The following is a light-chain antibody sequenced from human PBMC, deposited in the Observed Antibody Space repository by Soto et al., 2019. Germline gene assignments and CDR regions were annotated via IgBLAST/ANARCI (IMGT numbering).Light chain of an antibody. CDR2: ATF. CDR1: QSIGTY. Sequence: AIRMTQSPSSFSASTGDRVTITCRASQSIGTYLAWYQQIPGRAPKLLIFATFTLQRGVPFRFSGSGSGTDFTLTISCLQSEDLAAYYCQQYYIDPPTFGGGTKVEIK. J-gene: IGKJ4*01. CDR3: QQYYIDPPT. V-gene: IGKV1-8*01.